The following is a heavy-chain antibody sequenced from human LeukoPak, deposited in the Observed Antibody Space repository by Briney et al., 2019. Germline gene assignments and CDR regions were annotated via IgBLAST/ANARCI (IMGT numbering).Heavy chain of an antibody. D-gene: IGHD6-13*01. V-gene: IGHV3-23*01. J-gene: IGHJ4*02. CDR2: ISGSGSRGSGISGGNT. Sequence: GGSLRLSCAASGFSFKLSAMSWVPQAPGKGLEWVALISGSGSRGSGISGGNTYYADSVKGRFTISRDDSQNTVYLQMNGLRAEDTAIYFCAKGRCGDSSCWYFDSWAKGTRVTVSS. CDR3: AKGRCGDSSCWYFDS. CDR1: GFSFKLSA.